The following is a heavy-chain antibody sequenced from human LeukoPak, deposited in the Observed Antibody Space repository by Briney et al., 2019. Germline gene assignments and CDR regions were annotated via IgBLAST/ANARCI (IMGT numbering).Heavy chain of an antibody. Sequence: ASVKVSCKASGYTFTGYYMHWVRRAPGQGHEWMGRINPNSDGTNYAQKFQGRVTMTRDTSISTAYMELSRLRSDDTAVYYCARVLYDFWSGYYTGFGHWGQGTLVTVSS. CDR2: INPNSDGT. J-gene: IGHJ4*02. V-gene: IGHV1-2*06. D-gene: IGHD3-3*01. CDR3: ARVLYDFWSGYYTGFGH. CDR1: GYTFTGYY.